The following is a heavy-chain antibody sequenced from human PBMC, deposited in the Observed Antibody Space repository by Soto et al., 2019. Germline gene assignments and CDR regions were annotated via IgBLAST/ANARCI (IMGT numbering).Heavy chain of an antibody. D-gene: IGHD4-4*01. CDR3: VKDGAVTFSGWFFDY. Sequence: AGGSLRLSCSVSGFPFSRFAIHWVRQAPGKGLVYVSGISFNGGDTYHADSVKGRFSISRDNSKNTVYLQMSSLRAEDTAVYYCVKDGAVTFSGWFFDYWGQGTPVTVSS. CDR2: ISFNGGDT. V-gene: IGHV3-64D*06. CDR1: GFPFSRFA. J-gene: IGHJ4*02.